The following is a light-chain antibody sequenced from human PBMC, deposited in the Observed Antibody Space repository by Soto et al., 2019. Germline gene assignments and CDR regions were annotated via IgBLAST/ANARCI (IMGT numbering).Light chain of an antibody. Sequence: QSALAQPPSASGSPGQSVTISCTGTSSDVGGYNYVSWYQQHPGKAPKLMIYEVNKRPSGVPDRFSGSKSGYTASLTVYGLQAEDEADYYCSSYAGSNNFVFGTGTRSPS. CDR3: SSYAGSNNFV. V-gene: IGLV2-8*01. J-gene: IGLJ1*01. CDR1: SSDVGGYNY. CDR2: EVN.